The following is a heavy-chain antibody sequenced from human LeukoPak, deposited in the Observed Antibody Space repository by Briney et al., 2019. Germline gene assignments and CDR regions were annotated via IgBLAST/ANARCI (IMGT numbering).Heavy chain of an antibody. CDR1: GGSISSSY. D-gene: IGHD3-22*01. V-gene: IGHV4-59*01. J-gene: IGHJ3*02. CDR3: ARGGMIATGREPAEI. Sequence: SETLSLTRSVSGGSISSSYWSWIRQPPGKGLEWIGYIYYSGSTNYNPSLKSRVTISVDTSKNQFSLKLSSVTAADTAVYYCARGGMIATGREPAEIWGQGTMVTVSS. CDR2: IYYSGST.